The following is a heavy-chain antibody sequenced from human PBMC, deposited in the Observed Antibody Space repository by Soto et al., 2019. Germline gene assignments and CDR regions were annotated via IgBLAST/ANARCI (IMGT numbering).Heavy chain of an antibody. Sequence: QVQLVQSGAEVKKPGASVKVSCKASGNTFTSYDINWVRQATGHGLEWMGWINPNRGNIGHAQKFQCRVTMTRDTAIRTASMEVSRLRSDDTAVYYCARGRASGSYYLLGYWGQGTLVTVSS. CDR3: ARGRASGSYYLLGY. CDR1: GNTFTSYD. V-gene: IGHV1-8*01. D-gene: IGHD3-10*01. J-gene: IGHJ4*02. CDR2: INPNRGNI.